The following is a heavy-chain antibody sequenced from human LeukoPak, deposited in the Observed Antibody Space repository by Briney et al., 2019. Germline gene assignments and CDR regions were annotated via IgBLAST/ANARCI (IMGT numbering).Heavy chain of an antibody. V-gene: IGHV3-53*01. J-gene: IGHJ6*02. CDR3: ARARGAGGSYSGYYYYGMDV. Sequence: PGGSLRLSCAASGFTVSTIYMSWVRQAPGKGLEWVSVIHGDGTTYYADSVKGRFTISRDNAKNSLYLQMNSLRAEDTAVYYCARARGAGGSYSGYYYYGMDVWGQGTTVTVSS. CDR2: IHGDGTT. D-gene: IGHD1-26*01. CDR1: GFTVSTIY.